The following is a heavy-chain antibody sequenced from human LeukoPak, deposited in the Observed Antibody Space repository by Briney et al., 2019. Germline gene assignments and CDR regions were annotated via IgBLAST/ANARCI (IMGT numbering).Heavy chain of an antibody. CDR3: ARSNIATRRGDNLFDP. J-gene: IGHJ5*02. CDR1: GSTLTDYY. V-gene: IGHV1-2*02. D-gene: IGHD6-6*01. Sequence: ASVKVSCKASGSTLTDYYMHWVRQAPGQGLEWMGWISPNSGGTNYTQNFQGRVTMTRDTSVSTAYMELSSLRSDDTAVYYCARSNIATRRGDNLFDPWGQGTLVTVSS. CDR2: ISPNSGGT.